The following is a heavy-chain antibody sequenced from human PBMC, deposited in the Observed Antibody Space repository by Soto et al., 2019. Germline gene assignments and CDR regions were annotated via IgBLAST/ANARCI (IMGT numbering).Heavy chain of an antibody. CDR2: LYYGRSA. Sequence: QVQLQESGQGLVKPSETLSLTCAASGDSISSNYCLWIRQPPGKGLEYIGHLYYGRSANYNPSLKSPVTLSVDTSTNQCSLTLSSMTAADTAVYYCALRSMAVVPEYWGQGTLVTVSS. CDR3: ALRSMAVVPEY. V-gene: IGHV4-59*01. CDR1: GDSISSNY. J-gene: IGHJ4*02. D-gene: IGHD3-22*01.